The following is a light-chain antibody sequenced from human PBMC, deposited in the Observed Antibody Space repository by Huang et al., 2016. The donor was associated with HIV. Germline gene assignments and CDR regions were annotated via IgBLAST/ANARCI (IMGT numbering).Light chain of an antibody. J-gene: IGKJ4*01. CDR2: GAS. Sequence: EIVLTQSPGTLSLSPGERATLSCRASQSVTSSLAWYQQKPCQAPRLLIYGASNRATDIPDRFSGSGSGTDFTLTISRLEPEDFAVYYCQQSGTSPAFGGGTKVEIK. V-gene: IGKV3-20*01. CDR3: QQSGTSPA. CDR1: QSVTSS.